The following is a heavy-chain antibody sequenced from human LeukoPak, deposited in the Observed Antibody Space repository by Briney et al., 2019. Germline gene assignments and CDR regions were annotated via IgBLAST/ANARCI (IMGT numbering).Heavy chain of an antibody. V-gene: IGHV1-46*01. CDR2: INPSGGST. D-gene: IGHD4-17*01. Sequence: ASVKVSCKASGYTFTSYYMHWVRQAPGQGLEWMGIINPSGGSTSYAQKPQGRVTMTRDMSTSTVYMELSSLRSEDTAVYYCARAKGVTHDYGDPGDYWGQGTLVTVSS. J-gene: IGHJ4*02. CDR1: GYTFTSYY. CDR3: ARAKGVTHDYGDPGDY.